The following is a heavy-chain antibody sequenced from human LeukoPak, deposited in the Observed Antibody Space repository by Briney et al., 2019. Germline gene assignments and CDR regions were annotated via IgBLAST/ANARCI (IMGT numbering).Heavy chain of an antibody. CDR3: ARAPRYYDSSALGYFDL. CDR2: IYYSGST. J-gene: IGHJ2*01. Sequence: PSETLSLTCTVSGGSISSYYWSWIRQPPGKGLEWIGYIYYSGSTNYNPSLKSRVTISVDTSKNQFSLKLSSVTAADTAAYYCARAPRYYDSSALGYFDLWGRGTLVTVSS. D-gene: IGHD3-22*01. CDR1: GGSISSYY. V-gene: IGHV4-59*01.